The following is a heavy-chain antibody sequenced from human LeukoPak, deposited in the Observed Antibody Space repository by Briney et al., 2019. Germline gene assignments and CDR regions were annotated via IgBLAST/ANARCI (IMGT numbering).Heavy chain of an antibody. J-gene: IGHJ3*02. D-gene: IGHD5-18*01. CDR1: GGSISSGSYY. CDR2: IYTSGST. V-gene: IGHV4-61*02. CDR3: ARVYSYGHHDAFDI. Sequence: SETLSLTCTVSGGSISSGSYYWSWIRQPAGKGLEWIGRIYTSGSTNYNPSLKSRVTISVDTSKNQFSLKLSSVTAADTAVYYCARVYSYGHHDAFDIWGQGTMVTVSS.